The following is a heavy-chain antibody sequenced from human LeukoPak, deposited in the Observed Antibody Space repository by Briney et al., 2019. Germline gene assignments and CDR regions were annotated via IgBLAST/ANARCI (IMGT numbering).Heavy chain of an antibody. CDR1: GFTFDDYG. CDR3: ARDKGIAVNRYYYYYMDV. Sequence: PGGSLRLSCAASGFTFDDYGMSWVRQAPGKGLEWVSGINWNGGSTGYADSVKGRFTISRDNAKNSLYLQMNSLRAEDTALYYCARDKGIAVNRYYYYYMDVWGKGTTVTVSS. D-gene: IGHD6-19*01. CDR2: INWNGGST. V-gene: IGHV3-20*04. J-gene: IGHJ6*03.